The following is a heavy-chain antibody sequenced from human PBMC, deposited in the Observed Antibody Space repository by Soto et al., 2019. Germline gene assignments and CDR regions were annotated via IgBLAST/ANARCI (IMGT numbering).Heavy chain of an antibody. V-gene: IGHV4-39*01. CDR2: MYYSGRA. CDR3: ASNCSGRRCHSDY. CDR1: GDSINSNSYY. D-gene: IGHD2-15*01. Sequence: QLQLQESGPRLVKPSETLSLTCSVSGDSINSNSYYWGWVRQPPGKGLEWIGNMYYSGRAYYNVSLEGGVTISVPTSDDQLSLKLSSVTAADTAVYYCASNCSGRRCHSDYWGQGALVTVSS. J-gene: IGHJ4*02.